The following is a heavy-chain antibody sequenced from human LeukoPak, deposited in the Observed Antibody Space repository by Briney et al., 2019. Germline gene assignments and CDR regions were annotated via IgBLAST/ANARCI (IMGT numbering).Heavy chain of an antibody. J-gene: IGHJ4*02. CDR3: ARDLSGSLYFDY. Sequence: SETLSLTCAVSGGSISSGGYSWSWIRQPPGKGLEWIGYIYHSGSTYYNPSLKSRVTISVDRSTNQFSLNLRSVTAADTAVYFCARDLSGSLYFDYWGQGVLVTVSS. D-gene: IGHD3-10*01. CDR1: GGSISSGGYS. CDR2: IYHSGST. V-gene: IGHV4-30-2*01.